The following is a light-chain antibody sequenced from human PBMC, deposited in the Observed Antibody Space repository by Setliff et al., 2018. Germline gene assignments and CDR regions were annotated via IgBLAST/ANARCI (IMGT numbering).Light chain of an antibody. V-gene: IGLV2-11*01. CDR3: QSYDSSLSGYV. Sequence: QSVLTQPRSVSGSPGQSVTISCTGTSRDVGGYNYVSWYQQHPGKAPKLLIYEATKRPSGVPDRFSGSKSGNTASLTVSGLQAEDEADYYCQSYDSSLSGYVFGTGTKVTVL. CDR1: SRDVGGYNY. CDR2: EAT. J-gene: IGLJ1*01.